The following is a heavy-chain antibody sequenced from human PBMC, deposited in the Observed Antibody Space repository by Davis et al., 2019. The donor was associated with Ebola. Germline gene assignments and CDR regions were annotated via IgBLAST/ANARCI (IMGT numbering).Heavy chain of an antibody. V-gene: IGHV1-69*04. CDR3: ARDTVVSPMDV. Sequence: AASVKVSCKASGGTFSSYAISWVRQAPGQGLEWMGRIIPILGIANYAQKLQGRVTMTTDTSTSTAYMELRSLRSDDTAVYYCARDTVVSPMDVWGQGTTVTVSS. CDR2: IIPILGIA. CDR1: GGTFSSYA. D-gene: IGHD2-2*01. J-gene: IGHJ6*02.